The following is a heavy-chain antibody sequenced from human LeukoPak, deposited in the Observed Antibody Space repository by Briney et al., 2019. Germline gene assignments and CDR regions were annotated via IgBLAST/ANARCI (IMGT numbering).Heavy chain of an antibody. V-gene: IGHV3-21*01. D-gene: IGHD3-10*01. CDR2: ISSSSTYI. CDR1: GFTFSTYS. CDR3: ARGGLLWFGELSWFDP. Sequence: PGGSLRLSCAASGFTFSTYSMNWVRQAPGKGLEWVSSISSSSTYIYYADSVKGRFTISRDNAKNSLYLQMNSLRAEDTAVYYCARGGLLWFGELSWFDPWGQGTLVTVSS. J-gene: IGHJ5*02.